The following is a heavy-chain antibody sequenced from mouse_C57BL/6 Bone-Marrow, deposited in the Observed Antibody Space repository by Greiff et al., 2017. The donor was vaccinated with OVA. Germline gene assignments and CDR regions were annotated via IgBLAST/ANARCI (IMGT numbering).Heavy chain of an antibody. CDR2: IYPRSGNT. CDR3: ARLVITTVGDY. V-gene: IGHV1-81*01. CDR1: GYTFTSYG. D-gene: IGHD1-1*01. J-gene: IGHJ2*01. Sequence: VKLMESGAELARPGASVKLSCKASGYTFTSYGISWVKQRTGQGLEWIGEIYPRSGNTYYNEKFKGKATLTADKSSSTAYMELRSLTSENSAVYFCARLVITTVGDYWGQGTTLTVSS.